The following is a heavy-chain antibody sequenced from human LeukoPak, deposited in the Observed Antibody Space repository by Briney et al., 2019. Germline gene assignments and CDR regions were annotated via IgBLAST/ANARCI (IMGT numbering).Heavy chain of an antibody. J-gene: IGHJ4*02. CDR2: MNADGSTI. D-gene: IGHD6-13*01. Sequence: SGGSLRLSCAASGFTLSNYWMHWVRQAPGKGLVWVSYMNADGSTIAHADSVRGRFTMSRDNAQNILHLQMNSLRDEDTGVYFCVRGTSNWYGVDFWGRGTLVTVSS. V-gene: IGHV3-74*01. CDR3: VRGTSNWYGVDF. CDR1: GFTLSNYW.